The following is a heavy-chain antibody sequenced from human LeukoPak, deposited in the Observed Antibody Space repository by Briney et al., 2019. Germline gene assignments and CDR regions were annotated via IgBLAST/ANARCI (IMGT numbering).Heavy chain of an antibody. V-gene: IGHV3-23*01. CDR2: ISRSGGST. CDR1: GLTFSTYD. D-gene: IGHD5-18*01. J-gene: IGHJ4*02. Sequence: GGSLRLSCAASGLTFSTYDMSWVRQAPGKGLEWVSVISRSGGSTYYADSVKGRFTISRDNPTNTLYLQMNSLRAEDTAVYYCANGYLRPPYYYDYWGQGTLVTVSS. CDR3: ANGYLRPPYYYDY.